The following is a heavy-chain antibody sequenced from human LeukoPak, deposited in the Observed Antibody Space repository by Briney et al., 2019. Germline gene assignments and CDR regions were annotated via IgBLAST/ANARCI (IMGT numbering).Heavy chain of an antibody. Sequence: SETLSLTCTVSGGSISTSNYYWGWIRQPPGKGLEWIGNIFYSGSTYYGPSLKSRLTISLDTSSNQFSLKLSSVTAADTAVYYCARGLLWFGYLHNFDSWGQGTLVTVSS. D-gene: IGHD3-10*01. V-gene: IGHV4-39*07. CDR1: GGSISTSNYY. CDR3: ARGLLWFGYLHNFDS. J-gene: IGHJ4*02. CDR2: IFYSGST.